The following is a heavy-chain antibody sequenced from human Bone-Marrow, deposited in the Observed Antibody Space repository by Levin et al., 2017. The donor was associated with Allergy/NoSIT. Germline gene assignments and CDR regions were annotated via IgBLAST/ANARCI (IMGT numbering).Heavy chain of an antibody. D-gene: IGHD2-15*01. CDR2: VNHSGNT. V-gene: IGHV4-34*01. CDR3: ARGTRRQLVARPYLYGLDA. Sequence: PSETLSLTCAVYGGSLSNFYWTWIRRSPGKGLEWIGEVNHSGNTNYNPSLKSRLTISVDTSKNQLSLKLSSMTAADTAVYYCARGTRRQLVARPYLYGLDAWGQGTTVIVSS. CDR1: GGSLSNFY. J-gene: IGHJ6*02.